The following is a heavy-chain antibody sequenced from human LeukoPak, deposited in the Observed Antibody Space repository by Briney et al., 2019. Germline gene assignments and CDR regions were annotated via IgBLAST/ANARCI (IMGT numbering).Heavy chain of an antibody. CDR2: ISYDGSNK. Sequence: QPGRSLRLSCAASGFTFSSYGMPWVRQAPGKGLEWVAVISYDGSNKYYADSVKGRFTISRDNSKNTLYLQMNSLRAEDTAVYYCAKAVAGTIFDYWGQGTLVTVSS. CDR1: GFTFSSYG. D-gene: IGHD6-19*01. J-gene: IGHJ4*02. CDR3: AKAVAGTIFDY. V-gene: IGHV3-30*18.